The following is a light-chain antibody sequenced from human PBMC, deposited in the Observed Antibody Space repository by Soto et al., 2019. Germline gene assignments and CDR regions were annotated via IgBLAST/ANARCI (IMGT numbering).Light chain of an antibody. J-gene: IGLJ2*01. CDR2: GNN. CDR1: SSNIGSNT. Sequence: QSVLTQPPSASGTPGQRVTISCCGSSSNIGSNTVNWYQRLPGTAPKLLIYGNNQRPSGVPDRFSGSKSGTSASLAISGLQSEDEADYYCATWDDSLNGRVFGGGTKLTVL. CDR3: ATWDDSLNGRV. V-gene: IGLV1-44*01.